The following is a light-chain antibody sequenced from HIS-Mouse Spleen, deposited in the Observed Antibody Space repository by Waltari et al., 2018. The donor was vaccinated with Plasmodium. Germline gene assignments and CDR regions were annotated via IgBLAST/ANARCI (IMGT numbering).Light chain of an antibody. CDR3: YSTDSSGNHRV. CDR2: EDS. V-gene: IGLV3-10*01. CDR1: ALPQKY. Sequence: STGQTARITCPGDALPQKYAYWYQQKSGQAPVLVIYEDSKRPSGIPERFSGSSSGTMATLTISGAQVEDEADYYCYSTDSSGNHRVFGGGTKLTVL. J-gene: IGLJ3*02.